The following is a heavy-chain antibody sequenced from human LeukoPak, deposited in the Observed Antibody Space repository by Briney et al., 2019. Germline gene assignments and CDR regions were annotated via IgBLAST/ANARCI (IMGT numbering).Heavy chain of an antibody. CDR3: ATTGGSSGYYLDY. J-gene: IGHJ4*02. V-gene: IGHV1-24*01. CDR1: GYTLTELS. CDR2: FDPEDGET. D-gene: IGHD3-22*01. Sequence: ASVKVSCKVSGYTLTELSMHWVRQAPGKGLEWMGGFDPEDGETIYAQKFQGRVTMTEDTSTDTAYMELGSLRSEDTAVYYCATTGGSSGYYLDYWGQGTLVTVSS.